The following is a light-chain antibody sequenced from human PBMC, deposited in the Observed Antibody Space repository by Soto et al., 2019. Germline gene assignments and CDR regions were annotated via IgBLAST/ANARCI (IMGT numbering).Light chain of an antibody. Sequence: QSVLTQPASVSGSPGQSITISCTGTSSDVGAYKYVSWYQQHPGKVPKLIIYGVSNRPSGVSNRFSGSKSGNTASLTISGLQSEDEADYYCTSYTPTGALVFGSGTKVTVL. V-gene: IGLV2-14*03. CDR2: GVS. CDR3: TSYTPTGALV. J-gene: IGLJ6*01. CDR1: SSDVGAYKY.